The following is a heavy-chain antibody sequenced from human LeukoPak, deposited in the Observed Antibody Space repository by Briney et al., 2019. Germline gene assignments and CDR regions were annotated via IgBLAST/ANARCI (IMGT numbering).Heavy chain of an antibody. CDR3: ARGRPHGNDY. CDR1: GFTFSSYG. V-gene: IGHV3-21*01. J-gene: IGHJ4*02. D-gene: IGHD4-23*01. CDR2: ISSSSSYI. Sequence: GGSLRLSCAASGFTFSSYGMHWVRQAPGKGLEWVSSISSSSSYIYYADSVKGRFSISRDNAKNTLYLQMNSLRVEDTAVYYCARGRPHGNDYWGQGTLVTVSS.